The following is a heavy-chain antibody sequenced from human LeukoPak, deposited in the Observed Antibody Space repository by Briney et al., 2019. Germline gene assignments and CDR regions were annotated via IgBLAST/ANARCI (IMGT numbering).Heavy chain of an antibody. V-gene: IGHV4-4*07. Sequence: SETLSLTCTVSGGSISSYYWSWIRQPAGKGLEWIGRIYTSGSTNYNPSLKSRVTMSVDTSKNQFPLKLSSVTAADTAVYYCAREIGTTVTTRAFDYWGQGTLVTVSS. CDR3: AREIGTTVTTRAFDY. CDR1: GGSISSYY. J-gene: IGHJ4*02. D-gene: IGHD4-17*01. CDR2: IYTSGST.